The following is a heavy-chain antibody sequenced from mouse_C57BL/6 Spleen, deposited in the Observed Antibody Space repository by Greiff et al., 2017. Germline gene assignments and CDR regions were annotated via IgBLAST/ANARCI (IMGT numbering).Heavy chain of an antibody. D-gene: IGHD1-1*01. Sequence: QVQLQPGAELVKPGASVKMSCKASGYTFTSYWITWVKQRPGQGLEWIGDIYPGSGSTNYNEKFKSKATLTVDTSSSTAYMQLSSLTSEDSAVYYCARRDYYGSLFDYWGQGTTLTVSS. CDR3: ARRDYYGSLFDY. V-gene: IGHV1-55*01. CDR2: IYPGSGST. J-gene: IGHJ2*01. CDR1: GYTFTSYW.